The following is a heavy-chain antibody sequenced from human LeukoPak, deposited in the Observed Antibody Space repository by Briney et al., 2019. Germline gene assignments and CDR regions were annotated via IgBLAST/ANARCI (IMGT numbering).Heavy chain of an antibody. CDR3: ASLPDYYDSSTDATVDY. J-gene: IGHJ4*02. D-gene: IGHD3-22*01. V-gene: IGHV4-39*01. CDR1: GGSISSSSYY. Sequence: SETLSLTCTVSGGSISSSSYYWGWIRQPPGKGLEWIGSIYYSGSTYYNPSLKSRVTISVDTSKNQFSLKLSFVTAADTAVYYCASLPDYYDSSTDATVDYWGQGTLVTVSS. CDR2: IYYSGST.